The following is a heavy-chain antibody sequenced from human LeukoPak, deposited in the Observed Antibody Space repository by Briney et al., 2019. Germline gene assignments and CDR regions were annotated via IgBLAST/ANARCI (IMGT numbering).Heavy chain of an antibody. CDR1: GGTFSSYA. V-gene: IGHV1-69*04. D-gene: IGHD4-23*01. CDR2: IIPILGIA. CDR3: ARGYGGNRAFDI. J-gene: IGHJ3*02. Sequence: GASVKVSCKASGGTFSSYAISWVRQAPGQGLEWMGRIIPILGIANYAQKLQGRVTITADKSTSTAYMELSSLRSEDTAVYYCARGYGGNRAFDIWGQGTMVTVSS.